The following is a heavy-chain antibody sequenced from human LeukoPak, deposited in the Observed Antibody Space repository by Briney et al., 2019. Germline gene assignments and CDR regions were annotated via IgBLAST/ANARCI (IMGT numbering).Heavy chain of an antibody. CDR3: ARGVPWDTAMVRGYQYYMDV. D-gene: IGHD5-18*01. V-gene: IGHV1-69*13. J-gene: IGHJ6*03. CDR1: GGTFSSYA. CDR2: IIPIFGTA. Sequence: ASVKVSCKASGGTFSSYAISWVRQAPGQGLEWMGGIIPIFGTANYAQKFQGRVTITADESTSTAYMELSSLRSEDTAVYYCARGVPWDTAMVRGYQYYMDVWGKGTTVTISS.